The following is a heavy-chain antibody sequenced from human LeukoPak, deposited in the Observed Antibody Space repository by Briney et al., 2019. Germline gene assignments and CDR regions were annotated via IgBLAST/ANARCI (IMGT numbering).Heavy chain of an antibody. D-gene: IGHD4/OR15-4a*01. CDR2: FTGRTHGETT. V-gene: IGHV3-49*04. CDR1: GFTFGDYG. J-gene: IGHJ4*02. Sequence: SGGSLRLSCTASGFTFGDYGMAWVRQAAGRGLEWVGSFTGRTHGETTEYAASVRGRFTISFDDSRSIAYLQMNSLTSEDTATYYCTRWATLTIFHFWGPGTLVAVSS. CDR3: TRWATLTIFHF.